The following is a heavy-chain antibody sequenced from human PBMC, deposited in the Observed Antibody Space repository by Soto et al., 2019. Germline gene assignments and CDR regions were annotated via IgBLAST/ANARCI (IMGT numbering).Heavy chain of an antibody. Sequence: QVQLQQWGAGLLKPSETLSLTCAVYGGSFSGYYWSWIRQPPGKGLEWSGEINHSGSTNYNPSLKSRVNISVDTSKNQFSLKLSSVTAADTAVYYCAGGYGRNFDYWGQGTLVTVSS. J-gene: IGHJ4*02. D-gene: IGHD3-10*01. CDR3: AGGYGRNFDY. V-gene: IGHV4-34*01. CDR1: GGSFSGYY. CDR2: INHSGST.